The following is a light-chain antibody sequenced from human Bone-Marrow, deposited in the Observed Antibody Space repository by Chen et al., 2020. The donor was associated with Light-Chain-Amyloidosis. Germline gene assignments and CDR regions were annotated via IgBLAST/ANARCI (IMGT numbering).Light chain of an antibody. CDR3: QVWDRSSDRPV. V-gene: IGLV3-21*02. CDR2: DDS. J-gene: IGLJ3*02. CDR1: NIGSTS. Sequence: SYVLTQPSSVSVAPGQTATIACGGNNIGSTSVHWYQQTPGQASLLVVYDDSDRPSGIPERLSGSNSGNTATLTSRRVEAGDEADYCCQVWDRSSDRPVLGGGTKRTVL.